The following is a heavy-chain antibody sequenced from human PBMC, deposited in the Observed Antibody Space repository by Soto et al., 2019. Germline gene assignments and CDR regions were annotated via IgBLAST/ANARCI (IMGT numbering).Heavy chain of an antibody. V-gene: IGHV3-23*01. Sequence: EVHLLESGGGLVQPGGSLRLSCAASGFTFSSSGMSWVRQAPGKGLEWLSVISGSGGSAYYADSVKSRFTISRDNSKNTVFLQMNSLRADDTAIYYCAKVLSVMVYALDYWGQGTLVTVSS. D-gene: IGHD2-8*01. CDR3: AKVLSVMVYALDY. CDR1: GFTFSSSG. CDR2: ISGSGGSA. J-gene: IGHJ4*02.